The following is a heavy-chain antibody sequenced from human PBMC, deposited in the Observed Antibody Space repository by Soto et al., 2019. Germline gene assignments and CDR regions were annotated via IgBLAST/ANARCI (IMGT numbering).Heavy chain of an antibody. CDR2: IYYAGSP. D-gene: IGHD2-21*02. J-gene: IGHJ4*02. CDR3: ARLMGVVTVDY. Sequence: QLQLQESGPGLVKPSETLSLTCSVCGGSISSTGHYWGWIRQPPGKGLEWIGNIYYAGSPYYNPSLKSRVTISVDTSKNHFSLALTSVTAADTAVYYCARLMGVVTVDYWGQGALVTVSS. V-gene: IGHV4-39*02. CDR1: GGSISSTGHY.